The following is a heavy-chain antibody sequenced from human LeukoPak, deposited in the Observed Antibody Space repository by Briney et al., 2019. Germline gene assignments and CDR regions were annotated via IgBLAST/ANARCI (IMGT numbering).Heavy chain of an antibody. CDR3: ARDRAYYYGSGSYSYYYYGMDV. Sequence: PGGSLRLSCAACGFTFSSYEMIWVRRAPGRGLEGVSYISSSGSTIYYAGSVKGRFTISRDNAKNSLYLQMNSLRAEDTAVYYCARDRAYYYGSGSYSYYYYGMDVWGQGTTVTVSS. CDR2: ISSSGSTI. J-gene: IGHJ6*02. CDR1: GFTFSSYE. D-gene: IGHD3-10*01. V-gene: IGHV3-48*03.